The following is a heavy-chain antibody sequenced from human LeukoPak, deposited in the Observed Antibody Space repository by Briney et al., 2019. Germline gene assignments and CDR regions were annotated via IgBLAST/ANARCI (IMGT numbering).Heavy chain of an antibody. Sequence: GGSLRLSCAASGFTFSSYSMNWVRQAPGKGLEWVSYISSSSSTIYYADSVKGRFTISRDNAKNSLYLQMNSLRAEDTAVYYCARHTYYYDSSGYYGGDYWGQGTLVTVSS. CDR3: ARHTYYYDSSGYYGGDY. D-gene: IGHD3-22*01. V-gene: IGHV3-48*01. CDR2: ISSSSSTI. J-gene: IGHJ4*02. CDR1: GFTFSSYS.